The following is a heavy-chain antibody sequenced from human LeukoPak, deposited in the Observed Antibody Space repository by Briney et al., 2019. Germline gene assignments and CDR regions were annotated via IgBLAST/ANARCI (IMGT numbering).Heavy chain of an antibody. Sequence: SGGSLRLSCAASGFTFSSYAMSWVRQAPGKGLEWVSAISGSGGSTYYADSVKGRFTISRDNSKNTLYLQMNSLRAEDTAVYYCANCGMTWELLDAYYFDYWGQGTLVTVSS. CDR2: ISGSGGST. CDR1: GFTFSSYA. J-gene: IGHJ4*02. V-gene: IGHV3-23*01. CDR3: ANCGMTWELLDAYYFDY. D-gene: IGHD1-26*01.